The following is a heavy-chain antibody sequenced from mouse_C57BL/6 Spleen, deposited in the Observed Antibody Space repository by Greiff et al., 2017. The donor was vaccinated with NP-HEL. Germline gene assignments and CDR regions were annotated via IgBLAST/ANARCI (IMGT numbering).Heavy chain of an antibody. J-gene: IGHJ2*01. CDR3: ARWDYSNYGFDY. V-gene: IGHV1-81*01. CDR1: GYTFTSYG. Sequence: VKLVESGAELARPGASVKLSCKASGYTFTSYGISWVKQRTGQGLEWIGEIYPRSGNTYYNEKFKGKATLTADKSSSTAYMELRSLTSEDAAVYFCARWDYSNYGFDYWGQGTTLTVSS. D-gene: IGHD2-5*01. CDR2: IYPRSGNT.